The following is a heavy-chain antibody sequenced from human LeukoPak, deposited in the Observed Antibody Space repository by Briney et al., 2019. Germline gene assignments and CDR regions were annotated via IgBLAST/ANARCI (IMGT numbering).Heavy chain of an antibody. Sequence: ASVKVSCKASGGTFSSYAISWVRQAPGQGLEWMGIINPSGGSTSYAQKFQGRVTMTRDTSTSTVCMELSSLRSEDTAVYYCARAEHYYGSGSYYLGYWGQGTLVTVSS. D-gene: IGHD3-10*01. CDR1: GGTFSSYA. V-gene: IGHV1-46*01. CDR2: INPSGGST. CDR3: ARAEHYYGSGSYYLGY. J-gene: IGHJ4*02.